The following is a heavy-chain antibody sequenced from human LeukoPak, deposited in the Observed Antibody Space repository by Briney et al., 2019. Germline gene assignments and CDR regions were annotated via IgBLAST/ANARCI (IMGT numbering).Heavy chain of an antibody. CDR1: GGSISSSGHC. CDR3: ARDGGNFDVDY. CDR2: ICYPGTT. Sequence: PSETLSLTCTVSGGSISSSGHCWGWIRQPPGRGLEWMGSICYPGTTYYRPSLKSRATISQDTSKNQFSLNLNSVTAADTAVYYCARDGGNFDVDYWGQGTLVTVSS. D-gene: IGHD3-9*01. V-gene: IGHV4-39*07. J-gene: IGHJ4*02.